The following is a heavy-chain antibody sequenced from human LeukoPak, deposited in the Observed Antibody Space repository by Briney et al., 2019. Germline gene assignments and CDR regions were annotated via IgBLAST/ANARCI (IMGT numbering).Heavy chain of an antibody. CDR2: INWNGGST. V-gene: IGHV3-20*04. CDR3: ARSYYYDSSGYSRPFDY. Sequence: GGSLRLSCAASGFTFDDYGMSWVRQAPGKGLELVAGINWNGGSTGYADSVNGRFTISTDNAKNSLYLQMNSMRAEETALYYCARSYYYDSSGYSRPFDYWGQGTLVTVSS. CDR1: GFTFDDYG. J-gene: IGHJ4*02. D-gene: IGHD3-22*01.